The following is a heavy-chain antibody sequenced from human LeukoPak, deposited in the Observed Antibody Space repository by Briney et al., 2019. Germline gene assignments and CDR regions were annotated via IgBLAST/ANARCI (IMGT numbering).Heavy chain of an antibody. V-gene: IGHV1-24*01. CDR2: FDPEDGET. J-gene: IGHJ4*02. CDR1: GYTLTELS. D-gene: IGHD5-18*01. CDR3: ATDPADTAMVQSFDY. Sequence: ASVKVSCKVSGYTLTELSMHWVRQAPGKGLEWMGGFDPEDGETIYAQKFQGRVTMTEDTPTDTAYMELSSLRSEDTAVYYCATDPADTAMVQSFDYWGQGTLVTVSS.